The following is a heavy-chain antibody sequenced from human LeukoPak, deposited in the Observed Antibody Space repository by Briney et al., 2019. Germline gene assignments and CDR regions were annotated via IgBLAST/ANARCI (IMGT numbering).Heavy chain of an antibody. CDR2: IYTSGST. D-gene: IGHD4/OR15-4a*01. CDR1: GASINGYY. V-gene: IGHV4-4*07. J-gene: IGHJ4*02. CDR3: AKSLSGASEY. Sequence: PSETLSLTCTVSGASINGYYWSWIRQPAGKGLEWIGRIYTSGSTEYNPSLKSRVSISVDTSKNQFSLKLISVTAADTAVYYCAKSLSGASEYWGQGTLVTVSS.